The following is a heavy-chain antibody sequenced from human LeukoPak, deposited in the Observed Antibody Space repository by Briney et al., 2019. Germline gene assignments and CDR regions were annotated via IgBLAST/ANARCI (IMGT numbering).Heavy chain of an antibody. D-gene: IGHD1-1*01. Sequence: SETLSLTCTVSGGSISSYYWSWIRQPPGKGLEWIGYIYSSGSTNYNPSLKSRVTISVDTSKNQFSLKLSSVTAADTAVYYCARFGTSGSFDYWGQGTLVTVSS. V-gene: IGHV4-59*01. CDR2: IYSSGST. J-gene: IGHJ4*02. CDR1: GGSISSYY. CDR3: ARFGTSGSFDY.